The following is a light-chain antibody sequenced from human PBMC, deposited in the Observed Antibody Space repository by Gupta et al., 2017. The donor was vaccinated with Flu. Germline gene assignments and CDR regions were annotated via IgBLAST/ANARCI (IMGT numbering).Light chain of an antibody. CDR3: SSYTSGSTFYV. CDR1: SSDVGGSDY. J-gene: IGLJ1*01. CDR2: DVT. Sequence: QSALTQPASVSGSPGQSITISCTGTSSDVGGSDYVSWYQQHPEKAPKLIIYDVTNRPSGVSSRFSGSKSGNTASLTISGLQAEDETDYYCSSYTSGSTFYVFGTGTKVTVL. V-gene: IGLV2-14*01.